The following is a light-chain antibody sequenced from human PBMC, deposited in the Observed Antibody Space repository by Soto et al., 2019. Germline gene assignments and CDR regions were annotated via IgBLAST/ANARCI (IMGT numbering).Light chain of an antibody. CDR3: SSYTTSSALQV. V-gene: IGLV2-14*01. Sequence: QSALTQPASVSGSPGQSITISCSGAISDFVLYNYVSWYQQHPGKAPKLMIYGVNNRPSGVSNRCSGSKSGNTASLTISGLQADDEADYYCSSYTTSSALQVFGTGTKVTVL. CDR2: GVN. J-gene: IGLJ1*01. CDR1: ISDFVLYNY.